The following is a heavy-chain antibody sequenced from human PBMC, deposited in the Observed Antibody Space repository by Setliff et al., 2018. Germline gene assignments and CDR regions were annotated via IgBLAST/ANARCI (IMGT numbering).Heavy chain of an antibody. V-gene: IGHV3-23*01. D-gene: IGHD2-15*01. CDR2: ISGSGGST. Sequence: GGSLRLSCAASGFTFSSYAMSWVRQAPGKGLEWVSAISGSGGSTYYADSVKGRFTISRDNSKNTLYLQMNSLRAEDTAVYYCGRGSVGVETAPTFIDYWGQGTLVTVSS. CDR1: GFTFSSYA. J-gene: IGHJ4*02. CDR3: GRGSVGVETAPTFIDY.